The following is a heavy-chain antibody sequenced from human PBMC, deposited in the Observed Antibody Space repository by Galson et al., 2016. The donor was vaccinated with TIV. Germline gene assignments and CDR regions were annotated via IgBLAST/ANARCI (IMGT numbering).Heavy chain of an antibody. V-gene: IGHV3-53*01. Sequence: ASGFAVRRNYMNWVRQAPGKGLEWVSVLYVLDTTYYADSVKGRFTVSRDTSKNTLYLEMTDLRAEDTAVYYCATTGGTNWNYFDNWGQGALVTVSS. CDR2: LYVLDTT. D-gene: IGHD1/OR15-1a*01. J-gene: IGHJ4*02. CDR1: GFAVRRNY. CDR3: ATTGGTNWNYFDN.